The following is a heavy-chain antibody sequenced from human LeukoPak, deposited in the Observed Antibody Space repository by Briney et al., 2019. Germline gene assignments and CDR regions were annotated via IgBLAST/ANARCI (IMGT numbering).Heavy chain of an antibody. Sequence: GGSLRLSCVASGFTIETYTLNWARQAPGKGLELVSIISGSGSLTDYADSVRGRFTISRDNSKNTLYLQMNSLTAEDTAIYYCAKGMGAYCDGDCSSRTFDYWGQGTLVTVSS. J-gene: IGHJ4*02. CDR3: AKGMGAYCDGDCSSRTFDY. V-gene: IGHV3-23*01. CDR1: GFTIETYT. CDR2: ISGSGSLT. D-gene: IGHD2-21*02.